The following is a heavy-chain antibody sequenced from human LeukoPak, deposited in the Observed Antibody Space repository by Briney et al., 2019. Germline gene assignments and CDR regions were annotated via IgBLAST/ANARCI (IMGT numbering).Heavy chain of an antibody. V-gene: IGHV4-59*08. CDR1: GGSISSYY. D-gene: IGHD2-15*01. J-gene: IGHJ6*03. CDR2: IYYSGST. Sequence: SETLSLTCTVSGGSISSYYWSWIRQPPGKGLEWIGYIYYSGSTNYNPSLRSRVTISVDTSKNQFSLKLSSVTAADTAVYYCARTAVAPHYYYYYYMDVWGKGTTVTISS. CDR3: ARTAVAPHYYYYYYMDV.